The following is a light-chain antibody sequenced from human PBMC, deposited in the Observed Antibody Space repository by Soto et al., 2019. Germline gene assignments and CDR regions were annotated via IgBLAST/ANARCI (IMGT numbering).Light chain of an antibody. J-gene: IGLJ2*01. CDR3: RSYAAKVS. V-gene: IGLV2-8*01. CDR2: DVT. CDR1: SSDVGGNKY. Sequence: QSALTQPPSASGSLGQSITISCTGTSSDVGGNKYVSWYQQHPGKAPKLMIYDVTKRPSGVPNRFSGSKSGNTASLTVSGLQAEDEAEYYCRSYAAKVSFGGGTKLTVL.